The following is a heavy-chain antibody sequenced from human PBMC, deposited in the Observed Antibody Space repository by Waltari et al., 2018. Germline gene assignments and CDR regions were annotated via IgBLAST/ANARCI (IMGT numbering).Heavy chain of an antibody. D-gene: IGHD3-10*01. Sequence: QVQLVESGGTVVQPGGSLRLSCAASGFSFTSYGMHWVGQAPGKWVEGVAVSWEDGTNKDYADSVKGRFTISRDTSNNTLYLQMTSLGVEDTAVYYCARDRWQLLSDYYGMDVWGQGTTVTVSS. CDR1: GFSFTSYG. J-gene: IGHJ6*02. CDR2: SWEDGTNK. V-gene: IGHV3-33*01. CDR3: ARDRWQLLSDYYGMDV.